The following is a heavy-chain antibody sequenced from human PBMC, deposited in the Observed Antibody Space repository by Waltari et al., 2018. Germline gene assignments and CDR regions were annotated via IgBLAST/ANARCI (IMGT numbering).Heavy chain of an antibody. D-gene: IGHD1-1*01. CDR3: VKGNEIDY. CDR1: GFNCTLLV. J-gene: IGHJ4*02. Sequence: QVHLVESGGGVVQPGGSLRVSLAAPGFNCTLLVLHWVSQAPGKGLEWVSFISYDGSNENYADSVKGRFTMSRDNSKKMLYVQMNNLRAEDSAVYYCVKGNEIDYWGQGTLVTVSS. V-gene: IGHV3-30*02. CDR2: ISYDGSNE.